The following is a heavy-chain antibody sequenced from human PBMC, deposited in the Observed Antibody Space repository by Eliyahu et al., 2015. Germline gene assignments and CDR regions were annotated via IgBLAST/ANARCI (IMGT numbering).Heavy chain of an antibody. Sequence: QVQLQESGPGLVKPSQTLSLTCXVSGGSISSGGYYWSWIRPPPGKGLEGSGWIYYSGSTYYNPSLKSRVTISVDTSKNQFSLKLSSVTAADTAVYYCARYSSSDYFDYWGQGTLVTVSS. D-gene: IGHD6-6*01. CDR1: GGSISSGGYY. J-gene: IGHJ4*02. CDR2: IYYSGST. CDR3: ARYSSSDYFDY. V-gene: IGHV4-31*03.